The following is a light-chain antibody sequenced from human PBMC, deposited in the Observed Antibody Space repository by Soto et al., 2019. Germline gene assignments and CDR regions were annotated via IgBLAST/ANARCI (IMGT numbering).Light chain of an antibody. Sequence: DIQMTQSPSTLSASVGDRVTITCRASQSISSWLAWYQQIPGKAPKLLIYDASSLQSGVPSRFSGSGSGTEFTLTISSLQPDDSATYYCQQYGSYWTFGQGTKVDI. CDR3: QQYGSYWT. CDR2: DAS. J-gene: IGKJ1*01. CDR1: QSISSW. V-gene: IGKV1-5*01.